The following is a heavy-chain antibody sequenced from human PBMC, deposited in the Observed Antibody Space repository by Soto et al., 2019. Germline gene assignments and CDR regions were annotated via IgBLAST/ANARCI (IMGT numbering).Heavy chain of an antibody. J-gene: IGHJ4*02. CDR3: ARDREGDGYNFDY. V-gene: IGHV3-48*01. D-gene: IGHD6-25*01. Sequence: SVKGRFTISRDNAKNSLYLQMNSLRADDTAVYYCARDREGDGYNFDYWGQVTLVTVSS.